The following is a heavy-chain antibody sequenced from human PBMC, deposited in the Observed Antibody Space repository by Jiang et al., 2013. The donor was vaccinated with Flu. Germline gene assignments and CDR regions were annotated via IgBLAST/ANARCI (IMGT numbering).Heavy chain of an antibody. V-gene: IGHV3-30*18. D-gene: IGHD6-19*01. CDR2: ISYDGSNK. Sequence: AVISYDGSNKYYADSVKGRFTISRDNSKNTLYLQMNSLRAEDTAVYYCAKGVAVAGMDYYYGMDVWGQGTTVTVSS. CDR3: AKGVAVAGMDYYYGMDV. J-gene: IGHJ6*02.